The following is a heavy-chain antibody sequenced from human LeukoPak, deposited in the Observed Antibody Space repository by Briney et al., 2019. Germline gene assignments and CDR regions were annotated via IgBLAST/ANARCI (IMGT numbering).Heavy chain of an antibody. CDR1: GFTFGDYA. CDR3: WGNYYYYMDV. J-gene: IGHJ6*03. Sequence: GGSLTLTCTASGFTFGDYAMSWVRKAPRQGKEWEGFIRSKANGGTTEYPASVKGGFTILGDASKSISQMQMKSPKTDTTAEYYCWGNYYYYMDVWGKGTTVTVSS. D-gene: IGHD3-16*01. V-gene: IGHV3-49*04. CDR2: IRSKANGGTT.